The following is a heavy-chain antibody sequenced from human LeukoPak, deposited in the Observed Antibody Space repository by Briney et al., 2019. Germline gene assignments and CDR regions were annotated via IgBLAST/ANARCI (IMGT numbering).Heavy chain of an antibody. CDR3: ARVTFGGVIVFDY. D-gene: IGHD3-16*02. V-gene: IGHV3-7*01. CDR1: GFTFSSYW. CDR2: IKEDGGEK. J-gene: IGHJ4*02. Sequence: QPGGSLRLSCAASGFTFSSYWMTWVRQAPGKGLEWVANIKEDGGEKYYVDSVKGRFTISRDNAKNSLYLQMNSLRAEDTAVYYCARVTFGGVIVFDYWGQGTLVTVSS.